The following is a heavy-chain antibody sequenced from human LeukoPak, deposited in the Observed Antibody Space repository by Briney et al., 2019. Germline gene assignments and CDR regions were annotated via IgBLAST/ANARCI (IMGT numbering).Heavy chain of an antibody. CDR3: ATYRSADLGSDP. D-gene: IGHD6-25*01. Sequence: ASVKVSCKASGYIFSNYAINWVRQAPGQGLEWMGWINTDTGNPTYAQGFTGRFVFSLDTSVSTAYLQINSLKAEDTGVYYCATYRSADLGSDPWGQGTLVTVSS. CDR1: GYIFSNYA. J-gene: IGHJ5*02. CDR2: INTDTGNP. V-gene: IGHV7-4-1*02.